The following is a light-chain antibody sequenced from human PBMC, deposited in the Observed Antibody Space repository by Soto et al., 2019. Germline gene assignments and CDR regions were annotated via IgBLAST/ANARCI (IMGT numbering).Light chain of an antibody. CDR1: QGISSY. J-gene: IGKJ4*01. CDR3: QQYYSYPALT. V-gene: IGKV1-8*01. CDR2: AAS. Sequence: IRMTKSLATLSASVGDRVTITCRASQGISSYLAWYQQKPGKAPKLLIYAASTLQSGVPSRFSGSGSGTDFTLTISCLQSEDFATYYCQQYYSYPALTFGGGTKVDI.